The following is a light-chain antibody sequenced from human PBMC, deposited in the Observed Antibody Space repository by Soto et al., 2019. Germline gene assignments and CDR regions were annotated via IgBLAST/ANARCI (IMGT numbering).Light chain of an antibody. Sequence: QSVLTQPASVSGSPGQSITISCTGTSSDVGGYNYVSWYQQHPGKVPKLMIYDVSNRPSGVSYRFSGSKPGNTASLTISGLQADDEADYYCSSYTSSSTRVFGTGTKVTVL. CDR2: DVS. J-gene: IGLJ1*01. CDR3: SSYTSSSTRV. CDR1: SSDVGGYNY. V-gene: IGLV2-14*03.